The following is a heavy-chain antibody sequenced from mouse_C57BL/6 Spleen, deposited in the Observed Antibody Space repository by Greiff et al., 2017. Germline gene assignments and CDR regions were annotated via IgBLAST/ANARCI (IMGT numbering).Heavy chain of an antibody. CDR1: GYTFTSYW. J-gene: IGHJ3*01. Sequence: QVQLQQPGAELVKPGASVKLSCKASGYTFTSYWMHWVKQRPEQGLEWIGMIHPNSGSTNYNEKFKSKATLTVDKSSSTAYMQLSSLTSEDSAVYYCARSGGYPWFAYWGQGTLVTVSA. D-gene: IGHD2-2*01. CDR3: ARSGGYPWFAY. CDR2: IHPNSGST. V-gene: IGHV1-64*01.